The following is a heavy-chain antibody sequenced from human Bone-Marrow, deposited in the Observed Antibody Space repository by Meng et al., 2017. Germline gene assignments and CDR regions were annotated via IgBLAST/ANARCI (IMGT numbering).Heavy chain of an antibody. V-gene: IGHV4-34*01. J-gene: IGHJ4*02. CDR3: ARAGYDSSGYYYYY. CDR2: INHSGST. CDR1: GGSFSGYY. D-gene: IGHD3-22*01. Sequence: SETLSLTCAVYGGSFSGYYWSWIRQPPGKGLEWIGEINHSGSTNYNPSLKSRVTISVDTSKNQFSLKLSPVTAADTAVYYCARAGYDSSGYYYYYWGQGTLVTVSS.